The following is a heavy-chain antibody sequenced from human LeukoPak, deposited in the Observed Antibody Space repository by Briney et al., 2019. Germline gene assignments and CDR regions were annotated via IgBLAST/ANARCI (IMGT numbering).Heavy chain of an antibody. CDR3: ARTTNPYYYYYYIDV. V-gene: IGHV1-18*01. CDR1: GYTFISSG. D-gene: IGHD1-26*01. Sequence: ASVKVSCKASGYTFISSGISWVRQAPGQGLEWMGWINAYNGNTNYAQKLQGRVTMTTDTSTSTAHMELRSLRSDDTAVYYCARTTNPYYYYYYIDVWGKGTTVTVSS. J-gene: IGHJ6*03. CDR2: INAYNGNT.